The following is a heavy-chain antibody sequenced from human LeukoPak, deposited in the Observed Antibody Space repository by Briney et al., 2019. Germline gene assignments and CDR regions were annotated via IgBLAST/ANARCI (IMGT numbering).Heavy chain of an antibody. Sequence: SSETLSLTCTVSGGSVSDYYWSWIRQSPGKGLEWIGYIYYTGSSSYNPSLRSRVTISADTSKNQFSLKLSSVTAADTAVYYCASRKLGNDYWGQGTLVTVSS. J-gene: IGHJ4*01. D-gene: IGHD7-27*01. CDR1: GGSVSDYY. V-gene: IGHV4-59*02. CDR2: IYYTGSS. CDR3: ASRKLGNDY.